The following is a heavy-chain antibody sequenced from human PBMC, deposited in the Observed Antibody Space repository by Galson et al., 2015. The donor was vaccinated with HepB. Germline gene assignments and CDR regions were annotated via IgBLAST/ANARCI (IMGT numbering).Heavy chain of an antibody. V-gene: IGHV1-69*13. CDR1: GGTFSSYA. J-gene: IGHJ6*03. CDR3: ARGEEVMDYYYYMDV. D-gene: IGHD3-16*01. Sequence: SVKVSCKASGGTFSSYAISWVRQAPGQGLEWMGGIIPIFGTANYAQKFQGRVTITADESTSTAYMELSSLRSEDTAVYYCARGEEVMDYYYYMDVWGKGTTVTVSS. CDR2: IIPIFGTA.